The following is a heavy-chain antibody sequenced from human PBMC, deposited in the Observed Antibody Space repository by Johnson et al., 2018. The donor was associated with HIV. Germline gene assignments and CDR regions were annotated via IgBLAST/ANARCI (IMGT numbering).Heavy chain of an antibody. CDR2: IRYDGDNK. V-gene: IGHV3-30*02. D-gene: IGHD6-6*01. CDR1: GFTFSSYG. Sequence: QVQLVESGGGLVKPGGSLRLSCAASGFTFSSYGMHWVRQAPGKGLEWVAFIRYDGDNKYYADSVKGRFTISRDNSTNTLYLQMNSLRAEDTAVYCCAKQQLVPDDAFDIWGQGTMVNVSS. J-gene: IGHJ3*02. CDR3: AKQQLVPDDAFDI.